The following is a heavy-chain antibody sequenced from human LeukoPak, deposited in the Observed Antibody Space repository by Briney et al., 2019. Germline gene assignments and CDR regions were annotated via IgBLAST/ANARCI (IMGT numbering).Heavy chain of an antibody. Sequence: SETLSLTCTVSGGSISSYYWSWIRQPPGKGLEWIGCIYYSGSTNYNPSLKSRVTISVDTSKNQFSLKLSSVTAADTAVYYCARVDYDFWSGYYTGTAFDIWGQGTMVTVSS. V-gene: IGHV4-59*01. CDR2: IYYSGST. CDR3: ARVDYDFWSGYYTGTAFDI. CDR1: GGSISSYY. D-gene: IGHD3-3*01. J-gene: IGHJ3*02.